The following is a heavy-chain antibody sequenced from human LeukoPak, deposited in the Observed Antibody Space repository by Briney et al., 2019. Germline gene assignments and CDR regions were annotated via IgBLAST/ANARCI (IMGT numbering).Heavy chain of an antibody. D-gene: IGHD3-10*01. CDR1: GFTVSSNY. J-gene: IGHJ4*02. V-gene: IGHV3-15*01. Sequence: GGSLRLSCAASGFTVSSNYMSWVRQAPGKGLEWIGRIKSKTDGETTNYAEPVRGRFTISRDDSKSAVYLQMNSLKIGDTAVYYCTTDLGTYYHGSQRLIPIDYWGQGTLVTVSS. CDR2: IKSKTDGETT. CDR3: TTDLGTYYHGSQRLIPIDY.